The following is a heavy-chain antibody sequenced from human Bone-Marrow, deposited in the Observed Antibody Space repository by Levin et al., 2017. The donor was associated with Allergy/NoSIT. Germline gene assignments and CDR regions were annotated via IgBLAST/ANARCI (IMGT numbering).Heavy chain of an antibody. CDR3: ASSYNLMTTVTTASCDY. V-gene: IGHV1-69*02. D-gene: IGHD4-17*01. Sequence: PGESLKISCKASGGTFSSYTISWVRQAPGQGLEWMGRIIPILGIANYAQKFQGRVTITADKSTSTAYMELSSLRSEDTAVYYCASSYNLMTTVTTASCDYWGQGTLVTVSS. J-gene: IGHJ4*02. CDR1: GGTFSSYT. CDR2: IIPILGIA.